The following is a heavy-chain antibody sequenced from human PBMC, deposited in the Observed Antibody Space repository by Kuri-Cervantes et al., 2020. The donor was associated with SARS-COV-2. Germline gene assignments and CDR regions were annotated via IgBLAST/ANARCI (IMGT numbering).Heavy chain of an antibody. CDR2: IDDSGVNT. CDR3: AKDNSENRRGYWYFDL. V-gene: IGHV3-23*01. Sequence: GGSLRLSCAASRFTFRNYALNWVRQAPGRGLEWVSIIDDSGVNTYYADSVKGRFTISRDNSKNTLYLQMNTLRAEDTAVYYCAKDNSENRRGYWYFDLWGRGTLVTVSS. D-gene: IGHD1-1*01. CDR1: RFTFRNYA. J-gene: IGHJ2*01.